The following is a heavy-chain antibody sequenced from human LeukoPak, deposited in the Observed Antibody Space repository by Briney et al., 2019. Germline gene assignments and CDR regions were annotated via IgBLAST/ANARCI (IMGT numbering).Heavy chain of an antibody. D-gene: IGHD1-26*01. CDR1: GYTCTGYY. V-gene: IGHV1-2*02. CDR2: INPNSGGT. CDR3: ARAIGVGATRGRLFY. Sequence: ASVKVSCKSSGYTCTGYYMHWVRQAPGQRLEWMGWINPNSGGTNYAHKFQGRVTMTRDTAISTAYMELSRLRSDDTAVYYCARAIGVGATRGRLFYWGQGPLVTVSS. J-gene: IGHJ4*02.